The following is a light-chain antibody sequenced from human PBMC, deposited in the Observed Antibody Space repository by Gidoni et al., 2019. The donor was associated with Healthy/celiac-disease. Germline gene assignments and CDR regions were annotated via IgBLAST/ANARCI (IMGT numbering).Light chain of an antibody. CDR3: QQYYSTPT. Sequence: DIVMTQSPDSLAVSLGERATINCKSSQSVLYSSNHKKYLAWYQQKPGQPPKLLIYWASTRESGVPDRFSGSGSGTDFTLTISSLQAEDVAVYYCQQYYSTPTFGQGTKVEIK. CDR1: QSVLYSSNHKKY. CDR2: WAS. J-gene: IGKJ1*01. V-gene: IGKV4-1*01.